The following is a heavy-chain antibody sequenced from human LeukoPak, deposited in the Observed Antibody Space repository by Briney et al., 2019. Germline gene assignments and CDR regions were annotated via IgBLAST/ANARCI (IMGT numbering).Heavy chain of an antibody. V-gene: IGHV4-38-2*02. CDR2: INHSGST. Sequence: SETPSLTCTVSGYSISSGYYWGWIRPPPGKGLEWIGEINHSGSTNYNPSLKSRVTISVDTSKNQFSLKLSSVTAADTAVYYCARRGVVPAASPYYYFDYWGQGTLVTVSS. CDR1: GYSISSGYY. J-gene: IGHJ4*02. CDR3: ARRGVVPAASPYYYFDY. D-gene: IGHD2-2*01.